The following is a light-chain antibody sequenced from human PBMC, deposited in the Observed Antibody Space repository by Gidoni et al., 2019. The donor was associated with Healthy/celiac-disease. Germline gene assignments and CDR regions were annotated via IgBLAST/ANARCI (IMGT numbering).Light chain of an antibody. CDR3: QKYNSEVT. CDR1: QGISNY. J-gene: IGKJ3*01. V-gene: IGKV1-27*01. Sequence: DSQMTQPPSSLSASVGDRVTITCRASQGISNYLAWYQQKPGKVPKLLIYAASTLQSGVPSRFSGCASGTDFTLTLSSLHPEDVATYYCQKYNSEVTFGPGTKVDIK. CDR2: AAS.